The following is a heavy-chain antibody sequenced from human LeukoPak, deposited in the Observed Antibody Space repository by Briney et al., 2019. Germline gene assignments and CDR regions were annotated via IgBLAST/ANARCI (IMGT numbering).Heavy chain of an antibody. CDR1: GGSISSSSYY. D-gene: IGHD1-26*01. CDR3: ARHWESYYY. Sequence: SETLSLTCTVPGGSISSSSYYWGWIRQPPGKGLEWIGSIYYSGSTYYNPSLKSRVTISVDTSKSQFSLKLSSVTAADTAVYYCARHWESYYYWGQGTLVTVSS. CDR2: IYYSGST. J-gene: IGHJ4*02. V-gene: IGHV4-39*01.